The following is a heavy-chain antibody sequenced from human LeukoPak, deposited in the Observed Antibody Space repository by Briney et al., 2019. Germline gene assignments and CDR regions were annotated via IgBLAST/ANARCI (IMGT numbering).Heavy chain of an antibody. J-gene: IGHJ4*02. CDR2: IKQDGSEK. CDR3: ARDLRLLAVAAPFDY. D-gene: IGHD6-19*01. Sequence: PGGSLRLSCAASGFTFSGYWMSWVRQAPGKGLEWVANIKQDGSEKYYVDSVKGRFTISRDNAKNSLYLQMNSLRAEDTAVYYCARDLRLLAVAAPFDYWGQGTLVTVSS. CDR1: GFTFSGYW. V-gene: IGHV3-7*01.